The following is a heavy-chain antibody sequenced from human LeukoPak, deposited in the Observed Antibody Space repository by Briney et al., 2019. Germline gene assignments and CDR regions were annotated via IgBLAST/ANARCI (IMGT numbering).Heavy chain of an antibody. CDR3: ARVGGGDRSNAFDI. CDR1: GGSFSGYY. D-gene: IGHD2-21*02. V-gene: IGHV4-34*01. Sequence: SETLSITCAVYGGSFSGYYRSWIRQPPGKGLEWIGEINHSGSTNYNPSLKSRVTISVDTSKNQFSLKLSSVTAADTAVYYCARVGGGDRSNAFDIWGQGTMVTVSS. J-gene: IGHJ3*02. CDR2: INHSGST.